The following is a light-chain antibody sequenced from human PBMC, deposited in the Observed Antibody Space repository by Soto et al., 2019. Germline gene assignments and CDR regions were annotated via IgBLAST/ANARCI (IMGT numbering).Light chain of an antibody. V-gene: IGKV3-11*01. Sequence: EFVLTQSPATLSLSPGERATLSCRASQSVSRYFAWFQQKPGQAPRLLIYDTSIRATCIPARFSGSGSGTDFTLTISSLEPEDFAVYYCQQRSNWLFTFGPGTKVEIQ. CDR1: QSVSRY. CDR3: QQRSNWLFT. CDR2: DTS. J-gene: IGKJ3*01.